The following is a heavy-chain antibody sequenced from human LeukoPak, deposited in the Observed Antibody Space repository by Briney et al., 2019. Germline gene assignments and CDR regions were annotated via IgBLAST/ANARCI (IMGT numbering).Heavy chain of an antibody. CDR3: GKDPNGDYIGAFDM. D-gene: IGHD4-17*01. V-gene: IGHV3-21*04. J-gene: IGHJ3*02. Sequence: GGSLRLSCAVSGFAFSSYNMNWVRQSPGKGLEWVSSISSGSGYMYYADSVKGRFTISRDNSKNTLYLQMNSLRAEDTAVYYCGKDPNGDYIGAFDMWGRGTMVTVSP. CDR2: ISSGSGYM. CDR1: GFAFSSYN.